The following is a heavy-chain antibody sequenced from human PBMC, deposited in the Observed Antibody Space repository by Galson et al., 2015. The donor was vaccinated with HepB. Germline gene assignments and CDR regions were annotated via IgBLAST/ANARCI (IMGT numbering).Heavy chain of an antibody. J-gene: IGHJ4*02. D-gene: IGHD3-10*01. CDR2: INAYNGNT. CDR1: GYTFTSYG. Sequence: SVKVSCKASGYTFTSYGISWVRQAPGQGLEWMGWINAYNGNTNYAQKFQGRVTMTTDTSTSAAYMELRSLRSDDTAVYYCASTDSGSWPSGDYWGQGTLVTVSS. V-gene: IGHV1-18*01. CDR3: ASTDSGSWPSGDY.